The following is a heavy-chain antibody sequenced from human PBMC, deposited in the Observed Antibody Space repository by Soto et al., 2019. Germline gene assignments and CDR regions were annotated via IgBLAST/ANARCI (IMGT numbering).Heavy chain of an antibody. D-gene: IGHD1-26*01. Sequence: SETLSLTCTVSGGSISSSSYYWGWIRQPPGKGLEWIGSIYYSGSTYYNPSLKSRVTISVDTSKNQFSLKLSSVTAADTAVYYCASRGGSFHYYYYGMDVWGQGTTVTVSS. CDR1: GGSISSSSYY. V-gene: IGHV4-39*01. CDR2: IYYSGST. CDR3: ASRGGSFHYYYYGMDV. J-gene: IGHJ6*02.